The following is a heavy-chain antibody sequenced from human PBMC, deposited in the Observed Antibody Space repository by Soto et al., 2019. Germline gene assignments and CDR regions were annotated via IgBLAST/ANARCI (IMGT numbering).Heavy chain of an antibody. J-gene: IGHJ6*02. CDR2: ISPNYGTA. Sequence: ASVKVSCKASGGTFSSYAISWVRQAPGQGLEWMGWISPNYGTANYAQKFQGRVTMTADTSTSTAYMELRSLRSDDTAVYYCARVLWFGESDYYGMDVWGQGTTVTVSS. CDR1: GGTFSSYA. V-gene: IGHV1-69*06. CDR3: ARVLWFGESDYYGMDV. D-gene: IGHD3-10*01.